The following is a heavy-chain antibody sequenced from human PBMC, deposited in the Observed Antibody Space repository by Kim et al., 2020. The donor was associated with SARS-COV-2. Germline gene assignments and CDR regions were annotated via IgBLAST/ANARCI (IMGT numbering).Heavy chain of an antibody. J-gene: IGHJ3*02. Sequence: SETLSLTCTVSGGSISSGSYYWSWIRQPAGKGLEWLGRIYTSGSTNYNPSLKSRVTISVDTSKNQFSLKLSSVTAADTAVYYCARDQPDGDAFDIWGQGTMVTVSS. V-gene: IGHV4-61*02. CDR2: IYTSGST. CDR3: ARDQPDGDAFDI. CDR1: GGSISSGSYY.